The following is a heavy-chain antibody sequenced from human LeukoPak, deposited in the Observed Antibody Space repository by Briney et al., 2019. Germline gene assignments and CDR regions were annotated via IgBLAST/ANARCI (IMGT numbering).Heavy chain of an antibody. J-gene: IGHJ2*01. Sequence: GGSLRLSCAASGFTFSSHGISWVRQAPGKGLEWVSGISGSGGTTFYADSVKGRFTISRDNSKNTLYLQMNSLRAEDTAVYYCARTNGYYDLWGRGTVVTVSS. D-gene: IGHD1/OR15-1a*01. CDR1: GFTFSSHG. V-gene: IGHV3-23*01. CDR3: ARTNGYYDL. CDR2: ISGSGGTT.